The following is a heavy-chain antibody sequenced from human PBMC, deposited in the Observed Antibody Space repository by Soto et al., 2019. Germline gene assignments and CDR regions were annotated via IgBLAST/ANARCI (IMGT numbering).Heavy chain of an antibody. CDR3: ARGRRAKSNCFDL. D-gene: IGHD1-26*01. J-gene: IGHJ5*02. CDR1: GGSFSGYY. Sequence: SETLSLTCAVYGGSFSGYYWSWIRQPPGKGLEWIGEINHSGSTNYNPSLKSRVTISVDTSKNQFSLKLSSVTAADTAVYYCARGRRAKSNCFDLWGQGILVTVSS. V-gene: IGHV4-34*01. CDR2: INHSGST.